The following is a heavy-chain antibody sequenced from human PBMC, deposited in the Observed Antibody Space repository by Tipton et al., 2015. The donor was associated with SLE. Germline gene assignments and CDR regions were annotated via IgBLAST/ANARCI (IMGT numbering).Heavy chain of an antibody. Sequence: TLSLTCNVSGGSINTYFWTWIRKPPGQGLEWIGYIYYSGSTNHNPSLKSRVTISVDMSKDQFSLKLTSVTAADTAVYYCARSGSDYDNYYYAMDVWGQGTTVTVSS. CDR1: GGSINTYF. CDR2: IYYSGST. J-gene: IGHJ6*02. V-gene: IGHV4-59*13. D-gene: IGHD5-12*01. CDR3: ARSGSDYDNYYYAMDV.